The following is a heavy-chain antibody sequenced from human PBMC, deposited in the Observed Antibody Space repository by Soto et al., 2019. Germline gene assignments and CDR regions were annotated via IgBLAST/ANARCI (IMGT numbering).Heavy chain of an antibody. CDR2: IWYDGSNT. CDR3: VRDLLGSGGHFDY. CDR1: GFIFSSFG. J-gene: IGHJ4*02. V-gene: IGHV3-33*01. D-gene: IGHD7-27*01. Sequence: GGSLRLSCAASGFIFSSFGMHWVRQAPGKGLEWVAHIWYDGSNTYYADSVKGRFTISRGNSRNTVYLQMNSLRAEDTAVYHCVRDLLGSGGHFDYWGQGTPVTVSS.